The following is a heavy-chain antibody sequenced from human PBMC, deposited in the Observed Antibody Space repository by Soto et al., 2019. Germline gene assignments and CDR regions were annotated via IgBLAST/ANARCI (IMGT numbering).Heavy chain of an antibody. Sequence: SQTLSLTCVISGDSVSSNSAAWNWIRQSPSRGLEWLGRTYYRSKWYNDYAVSVKSRITINPDTSKNQFSLQLNSVTPEDTAVYYCARLWLAVAPSPSTDYWGQGTLVTVSS. CDR3: ARLWLAVAPSPSTDY. J-gene: IGHJ4*02. V-gene: IGHV6-1*01. D-gene: IGHD6-19*01. CDR1: GDSVSSNSAA. CDR2: TYYRSKWYN.